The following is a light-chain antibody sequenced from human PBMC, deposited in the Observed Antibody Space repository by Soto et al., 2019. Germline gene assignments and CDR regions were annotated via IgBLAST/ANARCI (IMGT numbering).Light chain of an antibody. CDR3: QQRSSWPIT. J-gene: IGKJ5*01. V-gene: IGKV3-11*01. CDR1: QSVSRY. Sequence: EIVFTQSPSTLSLSPSETSTLSCRASQSVSRYLAWYQQKPGQAPRLLIYDASNRATGIPARFSGSGSGTDFTLTISSLEPEDFAVYYCQQRSSWPITFGQGTRLEIK. CDR2: DAS.